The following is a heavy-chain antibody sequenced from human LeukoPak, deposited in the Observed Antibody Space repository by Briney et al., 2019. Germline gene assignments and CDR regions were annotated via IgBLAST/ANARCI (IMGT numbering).Heavy chain of an antibody. D-gene: IGHD3-9*01. V-gene: IGHV3-21*01. J-gene: IGHJ4*02. CDR3: ARDRDVLRYFDWTFDY. CDR2: ISSSSSYI. CDR1: EFTFSTYS. Sequence: GGSLRLSCAASEFTFSTYSMNWVRQAPGKGLEWVSSISSSSSYIYYADSVKGRFTISRDNAKNSLYLQMNSLRAEDTAVYYCARDRDVLRYFDWTFDYWGQGTLVTVSS.